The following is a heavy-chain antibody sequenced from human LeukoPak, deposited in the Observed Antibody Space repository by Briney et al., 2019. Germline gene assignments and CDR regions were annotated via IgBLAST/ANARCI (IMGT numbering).Heavy chain of an antibody. CDR1: GGSISSFC. CDR2: IHTSGST. Sequence: PSETLSLTCSVSGGSISSFCWSWLRQPAGKGLEWIGRIHTSGSTDYNPSLKSRVTMSVDTSKNQFSLKLSSVTAADTAVYYCARVSFTYGPLDSWGPGILVTVSS. J-gene: IGHJ4*02. CDR3: ARVSFTYGPLDS. V-gene: IGHV4-4*07. D-gene: IGHD4-17*01.